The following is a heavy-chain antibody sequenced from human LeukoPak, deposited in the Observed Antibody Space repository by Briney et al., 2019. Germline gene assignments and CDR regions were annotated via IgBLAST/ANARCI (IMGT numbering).Heavy chain of an antibody. J-gene: IGHJ4*02. V-gene: IGHV1-18*01. CDR2: ISAYNGNT. D-gene: IGHD3-16*01. CDR3: ASIMEPYYFDY. CDR1: GYTFTSYG. Sequence: GASVKVSCKASGYTFTSYGISWVRQAPGQGLEWMGWISAYNGNTSYAQKLQGRVTITADESTSTAYMELSSLRSEDTAVYYCASIMEPYYFDYWGQGTLVTVSS.